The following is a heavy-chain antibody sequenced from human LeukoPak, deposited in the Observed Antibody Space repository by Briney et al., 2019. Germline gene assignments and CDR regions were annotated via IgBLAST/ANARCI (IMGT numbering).Heavy chain of an antibody. D-gene: IGHD6-19*01. CDR1: GFTFADYA. CDR3: TKGGQWLIKY. J-gene: IGHJ4*02. CDR2: ISGDGSRT. V-gene: IGHV3-43*02. Sequence: GGSLRLSCAASGFTFADYAMHWVRQAPGEGLEWVSLISGDGSRTYYADSVKGRFTISRDNSKNSLYLQMSSLRTEDTALYYCTKGGQWLIKYWGQGTLVTVSS.